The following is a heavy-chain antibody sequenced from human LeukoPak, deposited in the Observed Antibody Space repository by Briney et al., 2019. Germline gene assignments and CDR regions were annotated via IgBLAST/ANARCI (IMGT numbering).Heavy chain of an antibody. D-gene: IGHD3-10*01. Sequence: SETLSLTCTVSDGSVSSYYWSGIRQPPGKGLDWIGYIYYSGSTNYNPSLKSRVTISVDTSKNQFSLKLSSVTAADTAVYYCAQAGFGELFDYWGPGTLVTVSS. CDR2: IYYSGST. CDR1: DGSVSSYY. V-gene: IGHV4-59*02. CDR3: AQAGFGELFDY. J-gene: IGHJ4*02.